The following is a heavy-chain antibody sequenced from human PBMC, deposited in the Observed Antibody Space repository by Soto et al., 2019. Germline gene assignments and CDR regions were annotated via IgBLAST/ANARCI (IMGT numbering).Heavy chain of an antibody. D-gene: IGHD6-6*01. V-gene: IGHV1-46*01. CDR1: GFVFTAYY. Sequence: QVQLVQSGVEVRRPGASVKVSCKASGFVFTAYYMHWVRQAPGQGLEWMGVINPSGDGTDYAQKFLGRVTMTRDTSTSTVVMEVSSLTSEDTAVYYCARSSIAARPMGDYWGQGTQVTVSS. CDR3: ARSSIAARPMGDY. CDR2: INPSGDGT. J-gene: IGHJ4*02.